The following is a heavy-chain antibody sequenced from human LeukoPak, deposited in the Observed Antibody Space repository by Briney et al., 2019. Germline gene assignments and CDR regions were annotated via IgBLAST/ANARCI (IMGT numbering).Heavy chain of an antibody. CDR2: IWLDGSDQ. D-gene: IGHD6-19*01. V-gene: IGHV3-33*01. CDR1: GFTFSNYG. Sequence: QPGGSLRLSCTASGFTFSNYGMHWVRQAPGKGLEWVAIIWLDGSDQRYADSVKGRFSISRDNSKNILYLQMNSLRAEDTAVYHCVRDADISGWYSNSDYWGQGTLVTVSS. CDR3: VRDADISGWYSNSDY. J-gene: IGHJ4*02.